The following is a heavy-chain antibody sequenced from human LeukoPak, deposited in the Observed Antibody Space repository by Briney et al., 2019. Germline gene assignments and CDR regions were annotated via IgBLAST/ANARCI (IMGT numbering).Heavy chain of an antibody. CDR1: GYTLTELS. V-gene: IGHV1-24*01. Sequence: ASVKVSCKVSGYTLTELSMHWVRQAPGKGLEWMGGFDPEDGETIYAQKFQGRVTMTEDTSTDTAYMELSSLRSEDTAVYYCATPLSRYSGSYYYFDYWGQGTPVTVSS. CDR3: ATPLSRYSGSYYYFDY. D-gene: IGHD1-26*01. CDR2: FDPEDGET. J-gene: IGHJ4*02.